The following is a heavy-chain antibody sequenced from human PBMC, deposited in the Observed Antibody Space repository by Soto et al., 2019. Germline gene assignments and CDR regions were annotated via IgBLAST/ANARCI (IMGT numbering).Heavy chain of an antibody. Sequence: SVKVSCKASGGTFSSYAISWVRQAPGQGLEWMGGIIPIFGTANYAQKFQGRVTITADESTSTAYMELSSLRSEDTAVYYCARDRGIVGATFDYWGQGTLVTVSS. CDR1: GGTFSSYA. CDR3: ARDRGIVGATFDY. J-gene: IGHJ4*02. CDR2: IIPIFGTA. D-gene: IGHD1-26*01. V-gene: IGHV1-69*13.